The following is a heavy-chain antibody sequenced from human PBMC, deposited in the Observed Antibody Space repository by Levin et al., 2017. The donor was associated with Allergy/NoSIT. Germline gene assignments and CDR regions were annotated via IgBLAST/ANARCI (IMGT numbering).Heavy chain of an antibody. D-gene: IGHD2-2*01. CDR2: IYYSGST. CDR3: ARRFVPSSNWDFDY. CDR1: GDSIGSRAFY. V-gene: IGHV4-39*01. J-gene: IGHJ4*02. Sequence: SETLPLTCTVSGDSIGSRAFYWGWIRQPPGKGLEWVASIYYSGSTYYNPSLKSRVTVSVDTSKNQFSLKLTSVTAADTAIYYCARRFVPSSNWDFDYWGPGTLVTVSS.